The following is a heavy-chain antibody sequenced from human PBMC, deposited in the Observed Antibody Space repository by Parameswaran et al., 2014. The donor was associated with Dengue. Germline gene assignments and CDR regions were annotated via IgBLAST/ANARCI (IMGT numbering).Heavy chain of an antibody. J-gene: IGHJ3*02. Sequence: PGKGLEWIGHVFHSGKTYYNASLTSRLTISVDTSNNQFSLKLNSVTAADTAVYYCARALIPAANAHAFDIWGQGTMVTVSS. CDR2: VFHSGKT. CDR3: ARALIPAANAHAFDI. V-gene: IGHV4-31*02. D-gene: IGHD2-2*01.